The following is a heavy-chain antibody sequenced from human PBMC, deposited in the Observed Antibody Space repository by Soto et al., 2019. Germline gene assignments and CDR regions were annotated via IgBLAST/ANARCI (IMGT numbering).Heavy chain of an antibody. J-gene: IGHJ4*02. V-gene: IGHV4-59*08. D-gene: IGHD5-12*01. CDR2: ISYSGST. CDR3: ARLRGGGYIGYDFPYYFDY. Sequence: QVQLQESGPGLVKPSETLSLTCTVSGGSINTYYWSWIRQPPGKRLEWIGYISYSGSTNYNPSLKRRVTISEDTSKNQCSLKLSSVTAADTAVYYCARLRGGGYIGYDFPYYFDYWGQGTLVTVSS. CDR1: GGSINTYY.